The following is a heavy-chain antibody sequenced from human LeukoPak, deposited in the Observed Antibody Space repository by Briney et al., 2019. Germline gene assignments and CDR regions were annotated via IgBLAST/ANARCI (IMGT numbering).Heavy chain of an antibody. CDR3: ARGQKDRLGYCSSTSCYAPFLPDY. CDR1: GFTFSSYW. CDR2: IEQDGSEK. V-gene: IGHV3-7*01. J-gene: IGHJ4*02. Sequence: PGGSLRLSCAASGFTFSSYWMSWVRQAPGKGLEWVANIEQDGSEKYYVDSVKGRFTISRDNAKNSLYLQMNSLRAEDTAVYYCARGQKDRLGYCSSTSCYAPFLPDYWGQGTLVTVSS. D-gene: IGHD2-2*01.